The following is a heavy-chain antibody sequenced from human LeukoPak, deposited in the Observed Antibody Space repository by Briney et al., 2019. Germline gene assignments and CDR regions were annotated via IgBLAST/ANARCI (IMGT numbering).Heavy chain of an antibody. CDR1: GGTFSSYA. CDR2: IIPIFGTA. Sequence: SVKVSRKASGGTFSSYAISWVRQAPGQGLEWMGGIIPIFGTANYAQKFQGRVTITADESTSTAYMELSSLRSEDTAVYYCASRGDRIAAAGYYFDYWGQGTLVTVSS. J-gene: IGHJ4*02. D-gene: IGHD6-13*01. V-gene: IGHV1-69*13. CDR3: ASRGDRIAAAGYYFDY.